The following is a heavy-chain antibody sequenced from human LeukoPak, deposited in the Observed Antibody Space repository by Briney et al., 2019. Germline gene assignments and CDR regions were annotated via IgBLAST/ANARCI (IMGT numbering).Heavy chain of an antibody. CDR2: ISSSSSYI. J-gene: IGHJ4*02. V-gene: IGHV3-21*06. D-gene: IGHD3-10*02. CDR1: GFTLSSYS. CDR3: ARDYAGGWIDY. Sequence: GGSLRLSCAASGFTLSSYSMNWVRQAPGKGLEWVSSISSSSSYIYYADSVKGRFTISRDNARNSLYLQMNNLRVEDTAIYYCARDYAGGWIDYWGQGIMVTVSS.